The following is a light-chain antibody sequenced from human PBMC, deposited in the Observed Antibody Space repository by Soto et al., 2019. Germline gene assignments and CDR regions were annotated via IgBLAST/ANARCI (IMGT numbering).Light chain of an antibody. Sequence: EIVLTQSPGTLSLSPGERATLSCRASQSVSSSYFAWDQQKPGQAPRLLIYGASSGATGIPDRFSGSGSGTDFTLTISRLEPEDFAVYYCQQYYSSAPWTFGQGTKVEIK. CDR2: GAS. CDR1: QSVSSSY. CDR3: QQYYSSAPWT. V-gene: IGKV3-20*01. J-gene: IGKJ1*01.